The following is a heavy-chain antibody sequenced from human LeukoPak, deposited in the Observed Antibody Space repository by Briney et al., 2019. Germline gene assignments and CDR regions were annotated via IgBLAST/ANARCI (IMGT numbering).Heavy chain of an antibody. J-gene: IGHJ4*02. CDR1: GFTFSSYV. Sequence: GGSLRLSCAASGFTFSSYVMSWVRQAPGKGLEWVSAISGSGGRTYYADPVKGRFTVSRDNSKNTLYLQMNSLRAADTAVYYCAKDAKYVFFDYWGQGTLVTVSS. CDR3: AKDAKYVFFDY. D-gene: IGHD4/OR15-4a*01. V-gene: IGHV3-23*01. CDR2: ISGSGGRT.